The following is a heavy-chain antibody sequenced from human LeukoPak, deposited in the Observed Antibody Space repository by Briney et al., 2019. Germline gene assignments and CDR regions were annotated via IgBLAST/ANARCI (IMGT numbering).Heavy chain of an antibody. D-gene: IGHD6-13*01. J-gene: IGHJ4*02. CDR3: AKIKSSWYDY. V-gene: IGHV3-23*01. Sequence: PGGSLRLSCAASGLTFSSYAMSWVRQALGKGLEWVSAISGSGGSTYYADSVKGRFTISRDNSKNTLYLQMNSLRAEDTAVYYCAKIKSSWYDYWGQGTLVTVSS. CDR1: GLTFSSYA. CDR2: ISGSGGST.